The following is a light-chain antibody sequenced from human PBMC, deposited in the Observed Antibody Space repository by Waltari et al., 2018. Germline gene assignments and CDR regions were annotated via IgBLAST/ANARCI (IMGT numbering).Light chain of an antibody. CDR2: EVS. CDR1: SSDVGGYHY. Sequence: QSALTQPASVSGSPGQSITISCTGTSSDVGGYHYFSWYQQHPGKAPKLMIYEVSNRPSGVSNRFSGSKSGNTASLTISGLQAEDEADYYCSSYTSSSTLEVFGTGTKVTVL. CDR3: SSYTSSSTLEV. V-gene: IGLV2-14*01. J-gene: IGLJ1*01.